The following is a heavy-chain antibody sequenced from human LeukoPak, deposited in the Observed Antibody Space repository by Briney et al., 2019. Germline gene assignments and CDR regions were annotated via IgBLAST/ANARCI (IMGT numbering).Heavy chain of an antibody. CDR1: GGSISSYY. CDR2: IYYSGST. Sequence: PSETLSLTCTVSGGSISSYYWSWIRQPPGKGLEWIGYIYYSGSTNYNPSLKSRVTVSVDTSKNQFSLKLSSVTAADTAVYYCARAKDYGDYGAFDIWGQGTMVTVSS. D-gene: IGHD4-17*01. V-gene: IGHV4-59*01. CDR3: ARAKDYGDYGAFDI. J-gene: IGHJ3*02.